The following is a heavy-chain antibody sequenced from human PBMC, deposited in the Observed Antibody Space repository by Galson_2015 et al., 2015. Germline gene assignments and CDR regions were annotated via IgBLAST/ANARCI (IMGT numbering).Heavy chain of an antibody. CDR2: ISSSGGTI. CDR3: ARRLPPDY. Sequence: SLRLSCAASGFTFSTYSMNWVRQAPGKGLEWVSYISSSGGTIYYADSVKGRFTISRDNVKNSLYLQMNSLRDEDTAVYYCARRLPPDYWGQGALVTVSS. J-gene: IGHJ4*02. V-gene: IGHV3-48*02. CDR1: GFTFSTYS.